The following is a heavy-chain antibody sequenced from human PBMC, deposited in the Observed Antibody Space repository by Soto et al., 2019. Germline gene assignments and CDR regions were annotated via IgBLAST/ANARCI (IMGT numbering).Heavy chain of an antibody. J-gene: IGHJ6*02. D-gene: IGHD3-3*01. CDR3: ERTYDFWSGSGQYYYGMDV. Sequence: SETLSLTCTVSGGSISSYYWSWSRQPAGKGLEWIGRIYTSGSTNYNPSLKSRVTMSVDTSKNQFSLKLSSVTAADTAVYYCERTYDFWSGSGQYYYGMDVWGQGTTVTVSS. V-gene: IGHV4-4*07. CDR2: IYTSGST. CDR1: GGSISSYY.